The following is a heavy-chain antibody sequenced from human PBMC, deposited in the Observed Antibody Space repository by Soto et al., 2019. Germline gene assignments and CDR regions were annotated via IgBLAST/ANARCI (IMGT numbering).Heavy chain of an antibody. J-gene: IGHJ4*02. D-gene: IGHD5-18*01. Sequence: QVQLVESGGGVVQPGRSLRLSCAASGFTFSSYGMHWVRQAPGKGLEWVAVIWYDGSNKYYADSVKGRFTISRDNSKNTLYLKMNSLRAEDTAVYYCARDTQQLWAHYYFDYWGQGTLVTVSS. V-gene: IGHV3-33*01. CDR2: IWYDGSNK. CDR1: GFTFSSYG. CDR3: ARDTQQLWAHYYFDY.